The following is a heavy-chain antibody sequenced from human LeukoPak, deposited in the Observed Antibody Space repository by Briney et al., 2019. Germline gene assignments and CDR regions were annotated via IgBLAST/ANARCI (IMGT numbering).Heavy chain of an antibody. CDR3: AREGTDIVVLPAAPDY. Sequence: ASVKVSCKASGYTFTGYYMHWVRRAPGQGLEWMGWINPNSGGTNYAQKFQGRVTMTRDTSISTAYMELSRLRSDDTAVYYCAREGTDIVVLPAAPDYWGQGTLVTVSS. J-gene: IGHJ4*02. CDR2: INPNSGGT. V-gene: IGHV1-2*02. CDR1: GYTFTGYY. D-gene: IGHD2-2*01.